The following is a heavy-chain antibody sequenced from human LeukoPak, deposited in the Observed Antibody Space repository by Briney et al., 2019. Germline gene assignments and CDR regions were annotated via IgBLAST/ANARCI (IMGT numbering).Heavy chain of an antibody. D-gene: IGHD3-10*01. CDR3: ARSDWGFGELRQRYNWFDP. CDR1: GFTFGDYA. Sequence: PGGSLRLSCTASGFTFGDYAMSWIRQPPGKGLEWIGEINHSGSTNYNPSLKSRVTISVDTSKNQFSLKLSSVTAADTAVYYCARSDWGFGELRQRYNWFDPWGQGTLVTVSS. CDR2: INHSGST. V-gene: IGHV4-34*01. J-gene: IGHJ5*02.